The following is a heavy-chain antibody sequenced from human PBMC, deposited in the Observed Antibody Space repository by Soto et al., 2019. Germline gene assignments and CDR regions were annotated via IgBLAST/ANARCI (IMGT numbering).Heavy chain of an antibody. V-gene: IGHV3-23*01. CDR3: AKDRYYDSSGYPTYGMDV. CDR1: GFTFSSYA. CDR2: ISGSGGST. D-gene: IGHD3-22*01. Sequence: PGGSLRLSCAASGFTFSSYAMSWVRQAPGKGLEWVSAISGSGGSTYHADSVKGRFTISRDNSKNTLYLQMNSLRAEDTAVYYCAKDRYYDSSGYPTYGMDVWGQGTTVTVSS. J-gene: IGHJ6*02.